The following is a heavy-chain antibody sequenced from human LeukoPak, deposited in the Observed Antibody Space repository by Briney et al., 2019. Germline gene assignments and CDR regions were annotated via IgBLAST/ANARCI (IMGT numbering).Heavy chain of an antibody. CDR3: AREAENEAFDI. J-gene: IGHJ3*02. Sequence: PGGSLRLSCAASGFTFSSYWMSWVRQAPGKGLEWVANIKQDGSEKYYVDSVKGRFTISRDNAKNSLYLQMDSLRAEDTAVYYCAREAENEAFDIWGQGTMVTVSS. CDR2: IKQDGSEK. V-gene: IGHV3-7*01. D-gene: IGHD5-24*01. CDR1: GFTFSSYW.